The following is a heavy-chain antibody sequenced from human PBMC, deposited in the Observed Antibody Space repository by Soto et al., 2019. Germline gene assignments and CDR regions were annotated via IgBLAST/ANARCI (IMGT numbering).Heavy chain of an antibody. V-gene: IGHV4-59*01. CDR1: GGSISSYY. J-gene: IGHJ5*02. Sequence: SETLSLTCTVSGGSISSYYWSWIRQPPGKGLEWIGYIYYSGSTNYNPSLKSRVTISVDTSKNQFSLKLSSVTAADTAVYYCAIGSVDNWFAPWGQGTLVTVSS. D-gene: IGHD2-15*01. CDR2: IYYSGST. CDR3: AIGSVDNWFAP.